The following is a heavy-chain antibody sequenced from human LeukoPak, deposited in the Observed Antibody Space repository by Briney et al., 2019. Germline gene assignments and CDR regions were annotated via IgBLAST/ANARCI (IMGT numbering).Heavy chain of an antibody. CDR1: VYTFTSYD. CDR3: ARVTKDDAFDI. J-gene: IGHJ3*02. V-gene: IGHV1-8*03. CDR2: MNPNSGNT. Sequence: ASVKVSCKASVYTFTSYDINWVRQATGQGLEWMGWMNPNSGNTGYAQKFQGRVTITRNTSISTAYMELSSLRSEDTAVYYCARVTKDDAFDIWGQGTMVSVSS. D-gene: IGHD1-1*01.